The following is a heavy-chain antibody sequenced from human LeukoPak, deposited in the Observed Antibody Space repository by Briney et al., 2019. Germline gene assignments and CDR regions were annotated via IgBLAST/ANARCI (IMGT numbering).Heavy chain of an antibody. D-gene: IGHD3-16*01. V-gene: IGHV1-69*04. CDR2: IIPILGIA. Sequence: ASVKVSCKASGGTFSSYTISWVRQAPGQGLEWMGRIIPILGIANYAQKFQGRVTITADKSASTAYMELSSLRSEDTAVYYCAREVGERLPAGLWGQGTLVTVSS. J-gene: IGHJ4*02. CDR3: AREVGERLPAGL. CDR1: GGTFSSYT.